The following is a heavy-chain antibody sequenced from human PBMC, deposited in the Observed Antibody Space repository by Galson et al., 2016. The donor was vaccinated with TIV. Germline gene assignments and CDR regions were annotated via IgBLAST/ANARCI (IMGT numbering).Heavy chain of an antibody. CDR2: ISGGGGST. D-gene: IGHD3-22*01. CDR3: AKMDSSGFDYVRRFDF. Sequence: RLSCAASGFTFSSFAMNWVRQAPGKGLEWVSGISGGGGSTYYADSVKGRFTISRDNSKNTLYLQMSSLRAEDTAVYFCAKMDSSGFDYVRRFDFWGQGTLATVSS. V-gene: IGHV3-23*01. CDR1: GFTFSSFA. J-gene: IGHJ4*02.